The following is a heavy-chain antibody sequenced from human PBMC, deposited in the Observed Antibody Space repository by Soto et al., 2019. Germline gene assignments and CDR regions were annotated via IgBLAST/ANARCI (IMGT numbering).Heavy chain of an antibody. D-gene: IGHD6-6*01. CDR2: INAGRGSA. CDR1: GFTFSTYS. V-gene: IGHV3-23*01. Sequence: PXGSLRLTFAASGFTFSTYSMGWVRQAPGKGLEWVSAINAGRGSAFYADSVKGRFTISRDDSKNTLYLQMNSLRVEDTAVYYCEKDRAAHWFDTWGHGTLVTVSS. CDR3: EKDRAAHWFDT. J-gene: IGHJ5*01.